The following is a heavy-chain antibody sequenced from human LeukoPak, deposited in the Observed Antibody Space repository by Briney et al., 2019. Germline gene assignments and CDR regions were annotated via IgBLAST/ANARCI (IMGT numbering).Heavy chain of an antibody. CDR2: INPNSGDT. J-gene: IGHJ4*02. V-gene: IGHV1-2*02. Sequence: AAVKVSCKASGYTFTNHYMHWERQAPGQGLEWMGWINPNSGDTDYALKFQGRVTMTRDTSISTAYMELSSLRSDDTAVYYCARAMDTGPDLFDYWGQGTLVTVSS. CDR3: ARAMDTGPDLFDY. CDR1: GYTFTNHY. D-gene: IGHD5-18*01.